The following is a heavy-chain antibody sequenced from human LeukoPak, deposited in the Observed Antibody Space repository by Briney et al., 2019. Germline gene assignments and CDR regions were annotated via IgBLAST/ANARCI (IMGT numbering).Heavy chain of an antibody. V-gene: IGHV3-43*02. D-gene: IGHD3-22*01. J-gene: IGHJ3*02. CDR1: GFTFDDYA. Sequence: GGPLRLSCAASGFTFDDYAMHWVRQAPGKGLEWVSLISGDGGSTYYADSVKGRFTISRDNSKNSLYPQMNSLRTEDTALYYCAKDYSDSSGYYYGGAGAFDIWGQGTMVTVSS. CDR2: ISGDGGST. CDR3: AKDYSDSSGYYYGGAGAFDI.